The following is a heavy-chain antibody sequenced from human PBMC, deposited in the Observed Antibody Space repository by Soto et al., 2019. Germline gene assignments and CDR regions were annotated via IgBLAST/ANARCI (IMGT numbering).Heavy chain of an antibody. CDR1: GFTFTSYT. J-gene: IGHJ3*01. CDR3: ARGVGSGWRDSDTFDL. Sequence: GGSLRLSCAASGFTFTSYTMHWVRQAPGKGLEWVSSITSGSSYIYYADSMKGRFTISRDNGKNSVHLQMNSLRADDTAVYYCARGVGSGWRDSDTFDLWGQGTTVTVSS. V-gene: IGHV3-21*01. D-gene: IGHD6-19*01. CDR2: ITSGSSYI.